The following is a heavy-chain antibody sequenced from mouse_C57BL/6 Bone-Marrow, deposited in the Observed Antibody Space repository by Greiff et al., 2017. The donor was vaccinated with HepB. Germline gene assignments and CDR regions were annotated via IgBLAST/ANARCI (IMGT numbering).Heavy chain of an antibody. V-gene: IGHV3-6*01. CDR3: ARVSNYGTYYFDY. CDR1: GYSITSGYY. Sequence: ESGPGLVKPSQSLSLTCSVTGYSITSGYYWNWIRQFPGNKLEWMGYISYDGSNNYNPSLKNRISITRDTSKNQFFLKLNSVTTEDTATYYCARVSNYGTYYFDYWGQGTTLTVSS. D-gene: IGHD2-5*01. CDR2: ISYDGSN. J-gene: IGHJ2*01.